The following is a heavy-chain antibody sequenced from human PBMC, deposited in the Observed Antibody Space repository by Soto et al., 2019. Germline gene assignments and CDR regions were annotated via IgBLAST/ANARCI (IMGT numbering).Heavy chain of an antibody. CDR3: ARRADSSGYMDY. CDR1: GYSFTKYW. CDR2: IYPGDSDT. V-gene: IGHV5-51*01. D-gene: IGHD3-22*01. Sequence: GESLKISCKGSGYSFTKYWISWVRQMPRKGLEWMGIIYPGDSDTRYSPSFQGQVTISADKSLSTAYLQWSSLKASDTAIYYCARRADSSGYMDYWGQGILVTVSS. J-gene: IGHJ4*02.